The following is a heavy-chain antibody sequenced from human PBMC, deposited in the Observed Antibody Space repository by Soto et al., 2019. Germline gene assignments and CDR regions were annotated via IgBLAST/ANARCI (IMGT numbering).Heavy chain of an antibody. CDR2: IDPSDSYT. CDR1: GYSFTSYW. J-gene: IGHJ6*02. D-gene: IGHD6-13*01. CDR3: ARQDSYSSSWYVGHNYYYYGMDV. V-gene: IGHV5-10-1*01. Sequence: TGESLKISCKGSGYSFTSYWISWVRQMPGKGLEWMGRIDPSDSYTNYSPSFQGHVTISADKSISTAYLQWSSLKASDTAMYYCARQDSYSSSWYVGHNYYYYGMDVWGQGTTVTVSS.